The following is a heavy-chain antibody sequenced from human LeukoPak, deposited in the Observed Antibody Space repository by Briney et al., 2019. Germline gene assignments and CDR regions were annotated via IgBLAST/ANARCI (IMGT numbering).Heavy chain of an antibody. J-gene: IGHJ6*02. CDR1: GGSVSSGTYY. V-gene: IGHV4-61*01. CDR2: IYYSGTT. D-gene: IGHD6-6*01. CDR3: ARGAVVNGLDV. Sequence: SGTLSLTCTVSGGSVSSGTYYWSWIRQPPGTRLEWIGYIYYSGTTNYNPSFKSRVTMSVDTSKNQFSLKLSSVTAADTAVYYCARGAVVNGLDVWGQGTTVTFSS.